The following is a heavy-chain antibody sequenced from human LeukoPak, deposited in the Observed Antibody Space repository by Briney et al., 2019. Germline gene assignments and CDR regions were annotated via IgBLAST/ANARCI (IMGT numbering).Heavy chain of an antibody. CDR2: IYHSGST. V-gene: IGHV4-30-2*01. D-gene: IGHD3-3*01. J-gene: IGHJ4*02. CDR1: GGSISSGGYS. CDR3: ARGPQSGFFGY. Sequence: PSQTLSLTCAVSGGSISSGGYSWSWIRQPPGKGLEWIGYIYHSGSTYYNPSLKSRVTISVDRSKNQFSLKLSSVTAADTAVYYCARGPQSGFFGYWGQGTLVTVSS.